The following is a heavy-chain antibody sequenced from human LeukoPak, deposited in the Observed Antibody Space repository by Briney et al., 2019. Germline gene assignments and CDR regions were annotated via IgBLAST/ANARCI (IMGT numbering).Heavy chain of an antibody. CDR2: IYYSGST. CDR1: GGSISSYY. CDR3: ARPRYQWRNDVFDI. D-gene: IGHD6-19*01. V-gene: IGHV4-59*01. Sequence: PSETLSLTCTVSGGSISSYYWSWIRQPPGKGLEWIGYIYYSGSTNYNPSLKSRVTISVDTSKNQFSLKLSSVTAADTAVYYCARPRYQWRNDVFDIWGQGTMVTVSS. J-gene: IGHJ3*02.